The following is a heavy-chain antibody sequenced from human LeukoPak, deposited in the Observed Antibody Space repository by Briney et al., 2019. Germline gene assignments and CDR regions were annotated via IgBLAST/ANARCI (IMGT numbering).Heavy chain of an antibody. J-gene: IGHJ6*03. CDR3: ARGRYSSSWYGYYYYMDV. Sequence: SETLSLTCAVYGGSFSGYYWSRIRQPPGKGLEWIGEINHSGSTNYNPSLKSRVTISVDTSKNQFSLKLSSVTAADTAVYYCARGRYSSSWYGYYYYMDVWGKGTTVTVSS. V-gene: IGHV4-34*01. D-gene: IGHD6-13*01. CDR1: GGSFSGYY. CDR2: INHSGST.